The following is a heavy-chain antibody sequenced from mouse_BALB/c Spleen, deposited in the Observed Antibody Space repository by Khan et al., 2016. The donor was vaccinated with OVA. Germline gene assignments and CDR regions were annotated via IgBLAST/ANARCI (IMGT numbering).Heavy chain of an antibody. J-gene: IGHJ2*01. CDR2: ITSGGSYT. D-gene: IGHD1-1*01. CDR3: SRDRTYYGSSFYFDY. Sequence: EVELVESGGGLVKPGGSLKFSCAASGFTFSSYSMSWVRQTPEKRLEWVATITSGGSYTYYPDSVKGRFTISRDNAKNTLYLQMSSLKSEDTAMYYCSRDRTYYGSSFYFDYWGQGTTLTVSS. CDR1: GFTFSSYS. V-gene: IGHV5-6-4*01.